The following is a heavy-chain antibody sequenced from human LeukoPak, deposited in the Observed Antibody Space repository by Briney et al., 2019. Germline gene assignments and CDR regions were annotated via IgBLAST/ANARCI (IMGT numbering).Heavy chain of an antibody. J-gene: IGHJ5*02. CDR1: GFTFSNYA. D-gene: IGHD5-24*01. Sequence: GGSLRLSCGASGFTFSNYAMYWVRQAPGKGLEWVSGLTGRGDSAYYADSVKGWFTISRDNSKNTLYLEMNSLRADDTAVYYCAKRGNTISFFDPWGQGTLVTVSS. V-gene: IGHV3-23*01. CDR2: LTGRGDSA. CDR3: AKRGNTISFFDP.